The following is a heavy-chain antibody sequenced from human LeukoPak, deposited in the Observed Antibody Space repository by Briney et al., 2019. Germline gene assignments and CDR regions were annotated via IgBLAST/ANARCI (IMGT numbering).Heavy chain of an antibody. CDR3: AKDVGKWESLHFFDY. D-gene: IGHD1-26*01. CDR2: ISGSGAST. Sequence: PGGSLRLSCLTSGFTFSTNAMSWVRQAPGKGLAWISGISGSGASTYYADSVTGRFTISRDNSRNTLYLQMNSLRGDDTAVYYCAKDVGKWESLHFFDYWGQGTLVTVSS. J-gene: IGHJ4*02. CDR1: GFTFSTNA. V-gene: IGHV3-23*01.